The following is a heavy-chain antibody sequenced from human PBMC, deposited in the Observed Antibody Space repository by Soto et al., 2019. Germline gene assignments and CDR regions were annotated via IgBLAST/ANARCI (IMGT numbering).Heavy chain of an antibody. D-gene: IGHD5-18*01. J-gene: IGHJ3*02. V-gene: IGHV3-7*01. CDR3: ARGDTPMITGMDSFDI. CDR1: GFTFSRDW. CDR2: IKQDGTEK. Sequence: PGGSLRLSCAASGFTFSRDWMNWVRQAPGKGLEWVANIKQDGTEKNYVDSVKGRFTISRDNARKSLYLQMDSLRAEDTAVYFCARGDTPMITGMDSFDIWGQGTMVTVSS.